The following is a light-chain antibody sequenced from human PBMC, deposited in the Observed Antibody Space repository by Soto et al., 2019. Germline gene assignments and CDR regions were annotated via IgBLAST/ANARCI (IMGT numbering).Light chain of an antibody. CDR1: PSVSSY. CDR2: DAS. Sequence: EIVLTQSPATLSLSPGERATLSCRASPSVSSYLAWYQQKPGQAPRLLIYDASNRATGIPARFSGSGSGTDFTLTISSLEPEDFAVYYCQQRSNWPLATFGGGTKVEIK. V-gene: IGKV3-11*01. CDR3: QQRSNWPLAT. J-gene: IGKJ4*01.